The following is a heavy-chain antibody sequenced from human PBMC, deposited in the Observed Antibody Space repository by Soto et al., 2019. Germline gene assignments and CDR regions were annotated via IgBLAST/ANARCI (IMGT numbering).Heavy chain of an antibody. J-gene: IGHJ6*03. CDR2: ISSSSSTI. V-gene: IGHV3-48*01. D-gene: IGHD2-15*01. CDR3: ARIEDCSGGSCYHPYYYYYMDV. CDR1: GFTFSSYS. Sequence: PGGSLRLSCAASGFTFSSYSMNWVRQAPGKGLEWVSYISSSSSTIYYADSVKGRFTISRDNAKNSLYLQMNSLRAEDTAVYYCARIEDCSGGSCYHPYYYYYMDVWGKGTTVTVSS.